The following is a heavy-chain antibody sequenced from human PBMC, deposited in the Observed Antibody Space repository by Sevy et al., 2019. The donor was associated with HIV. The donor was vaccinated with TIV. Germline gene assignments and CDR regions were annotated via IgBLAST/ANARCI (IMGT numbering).Heavy chain of an antibody. D-gene: IGHD5-18*01. Sequence: GGSLRLSCAASGFTFDDYTMHWVRQAPGKGLEWVSLISGDGGSTYYADSVKGRFTISRDNSKNSLYLQMNSLRTEDTALYYCAKDRNSYGSFSEFDYWGQGTLVTVSS. CDR2: ISGDGGST. J-gene: IGHJ4*02. CDR1: GFTFDDYT. CDR3: AKDRNSYGSFSEFDY. V-gene: IGHV3-43*01.